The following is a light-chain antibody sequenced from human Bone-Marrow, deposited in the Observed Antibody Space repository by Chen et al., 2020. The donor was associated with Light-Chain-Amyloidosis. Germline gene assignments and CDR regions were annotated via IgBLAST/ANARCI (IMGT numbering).Light chain of an antibody. V-gene: IGLV1-44*01. J-gene: IGLJ2*01. Sequence: QSVLTQPPSASGTPGQRVTISCSGSSSNIGSNSVHWYHQLPGTAPKLLIYTSNQLPAGVPDRFSGSKSGTSASLAISGLQSEDEADYYCAAWDDSLNGVVFGGGTKLTVL. CDR3: AAWDDSLNGVV. CDR1: SSNIGSNS. CDR2: TSN.